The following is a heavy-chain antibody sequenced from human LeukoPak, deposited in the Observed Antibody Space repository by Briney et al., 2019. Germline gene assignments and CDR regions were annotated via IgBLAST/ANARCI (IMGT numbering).Heavy chain of an antibody. Sequence: GASVKVSCKVSGYTLTELSMHWVRQAPGRGLECMGGFDPEDGETIYAQNFQGRVTMTEDTSTDTAYMELSSLRSEDTAVYYCAREGGGELQNAFDIWGQGTMVTVSS. CDR3: AREGGGELQNAFDI. CDR1: GYTLTELS. V-gene: IGHV1-24*01. CDR2: FDPEDGET. D-gene: IGHD1-26*01. J-gene: IGHJ3*02.